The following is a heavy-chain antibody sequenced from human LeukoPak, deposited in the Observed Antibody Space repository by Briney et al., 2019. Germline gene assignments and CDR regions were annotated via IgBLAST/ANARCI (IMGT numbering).Heavy chain of an antibody. J-gene: IGHJ5*02. Sequence: GGSLRLSCAASGFTLITYSMNWVRQAPGKGLEWVSSISSSSDYIYYADSVKGRFTISRDNAKNSLDLQMNSLRAEDTAVYYCARDGVEFYNWFDPWAREPWSPSPQ. CDR3: ARDGVEFYNWFDP. CDR2: ISSSSDYI. V-gene: IGHV3-21*01. D-gene: IGHD2-21*01. CDR1: GFTLITYS.